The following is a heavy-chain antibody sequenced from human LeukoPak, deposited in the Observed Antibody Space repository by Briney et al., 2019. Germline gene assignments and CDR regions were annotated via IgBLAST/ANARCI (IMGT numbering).Heavy chain of an antibody. CDR3: ARGRNRRSIAALRFLAVESKKYYYYYMDV. CDR2: INPNSGGT. Sequence: GASVKVSCKASGYTFTGYYMHWVRQAPGQGLEWMGWINPNSGGTNYAQKFQGRVTMTRDTSISTAYMELSSLRSEDTAVYYCARGRNRRSIAALRFLAVESKKYYYYYMDVWGKGTTVTVSS. J-gene: IGHJ6*03. D-gene: IGHD6-6*01. V-gene: IGHV1-2*02. CDR1: GYTFTGYY.